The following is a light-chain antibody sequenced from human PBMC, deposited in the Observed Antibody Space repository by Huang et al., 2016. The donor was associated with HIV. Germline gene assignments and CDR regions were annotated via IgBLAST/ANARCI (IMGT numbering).Light chain of an antibody. Sequence: DIQMTQSQSSLSASVGDRVTITCRASQGISNSLAWYQQKPGKAPKLLLYDASKLESGVPFRFSCSGSGTNYTLTISSLQPEDSATYYCQQYYTIRAFGQGTKVEVK. J-gene: IGKJ1*01. V-gene: IGKV1-NL1*01. CDR2: DAS. CDR1: QGISNS. CDR3: QQYYTIRA.